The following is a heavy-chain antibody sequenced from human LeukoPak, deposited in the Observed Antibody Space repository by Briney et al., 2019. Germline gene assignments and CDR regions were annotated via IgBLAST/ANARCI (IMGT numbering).Heavy chain of an antibody. CDR3: ARLETIVAHAFDI. Sequence: GESLQISCKGSGYSFTSYWIGWVRRKPGKGLEWMGIIYPGDSDTRYSPSFQGQVTISADKSISTAYLQWSSLKASDTAMYYCARLETIVAHAFDIWGQGTMVTVSS. CDR2: IYPGDSDT. J-gene: IGHJ3*02. V-gene: IGHV5-51*01. D-gene: IGHD2-21*01. CDR1: GYSFTSYW.